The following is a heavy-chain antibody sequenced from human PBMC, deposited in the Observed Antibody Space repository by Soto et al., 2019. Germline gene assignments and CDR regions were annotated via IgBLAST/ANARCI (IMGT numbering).Heavy chain of an antibody. V-gene: IGHV3-21*01. D-gene: IGHD6-19*01. J-gene: IGHJ4*02. CDR2: ISSSSSYI. CDR3: ARDSSGWYARAFDY. CDR1: GFTFSSYS. Sequence: GSLRLSCAASGFTFSSYSMNWVRQAPGKGLEWVSSISSSSSYIYYADSVKGRFTISRNNAKNSLYLQMNSLRAEDTAVYYCARDSSGWYARAFDYWGQGTLVTVSS.